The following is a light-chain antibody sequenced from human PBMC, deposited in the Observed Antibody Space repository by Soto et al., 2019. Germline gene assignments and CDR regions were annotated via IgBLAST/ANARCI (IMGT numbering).Light chain of an antibody. V-gene: IGKV1-39*01. J-gene: IGKJ3*01. Sequence: DIQMTQSPSSLSASVGDRVTITCRASQSISSYLNWYQQKPGKAPKLLIYAASSLQSGVPSRFSGSRSGTDFTLTISSLQPEDFATYYCQQSYSTPPEFTFGPGTKVDIK. CDR2: AAS. CDR1: QSISSY. CDR3: QQSYSTPPEFT.